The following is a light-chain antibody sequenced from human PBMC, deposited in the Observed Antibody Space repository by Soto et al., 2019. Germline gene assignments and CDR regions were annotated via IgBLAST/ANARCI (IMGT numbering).Light chain of an antibody. J-gene: IGKJ4*01. CDR1: QSVSSN. CDR3: QQYNNWPLT. Sequence: EIILTPSPDTLPLSPGEIATLVCXASQSVSSNYLAWYQQKLGQAPRLLIYDASRRAAGIPDRFSGSGYGTEFTLTISSLQSEDFAVYYCQQYNNWPLTFGGGTKVDNK. V-gene: IGKV3D-15*01. CDR2: DAS.